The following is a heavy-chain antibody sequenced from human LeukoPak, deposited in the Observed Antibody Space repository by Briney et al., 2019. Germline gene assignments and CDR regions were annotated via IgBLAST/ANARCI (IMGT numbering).Heavy chain of an antibody. Sequence: ASVKVSCKASGYTFTSYGISWVRQAPGQGLEWMGRIITIFGTANYAQKFQGRVTITTDESTSTAYMELSSLRSEDTAVYYCARESITIFGVVITSFDYWGQGTLVTVSS. D-gene: IGHD3-3*01. V-gene: IGHV1-69*05. CDR3: ARESITIFGVVITSFDY. J-gene: IGHJ4*02. CDR2: IITIFGTA. CDR1: GYTFTSYG.